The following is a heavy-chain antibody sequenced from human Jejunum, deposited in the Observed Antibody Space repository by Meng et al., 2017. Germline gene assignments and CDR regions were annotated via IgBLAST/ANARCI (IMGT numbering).Heavy chain of an antibody. V-gene: IGHV4-61*08. Sequence: QVQPQGSGPGLVRPSETLSLICTVSGGSVGRAGYQWGWIRQPPGRGLEWIGYANTNYNPSLKRRVTISLDTSRNLFSLSLTSVTAADTAVYYCARDSMGSLDYWGQGILVTVSS. CDR3: ARDSMGSLDY. CDR2: ANT. D-gene: IGHD1-26*01. J-gene: IGHJ4*02. CDR1: GGSVGRAGYQ.